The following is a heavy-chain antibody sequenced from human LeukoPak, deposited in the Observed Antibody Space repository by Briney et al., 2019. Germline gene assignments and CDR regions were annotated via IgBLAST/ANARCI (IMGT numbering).Heavy chain of an antibody. J-gene: IGHJ5*02. CDR2: INHSGST. CDR3: ARYSSSWPNWFDP. D-gene: IGHD6-13*01. V-gene: IGHV4-34*01. CDR1: GGSFSGYY. Sequence: PSETLSLTCAVYGGSFSGYYWSWIRQPPGKGLEWIGEINHSGSTNYNPSLKSRVTISVDTSKNQFSLKLSSVTAADTAVYYCARYSSSWPNWFDPWGQGTLVTVSS.